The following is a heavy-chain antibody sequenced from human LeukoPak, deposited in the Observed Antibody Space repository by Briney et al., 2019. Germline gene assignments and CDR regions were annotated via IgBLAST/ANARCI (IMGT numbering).Heavy chain of an antibody. CDR2: IYRSGST. J-gene: IGHJ4*02. CDR3: ARASIGELFGAYYFDY. Sequence: SETLSLTCTVSGYSISSGYYWGWIRQPPGKGLEWIGSIYRSGSTYYNPSLKSRVTISVDTSKNQFSLKLSSVTAADTAVYYCARASIGELFGAYYFDYWGQGTLVTVSS. CDR1: GYSISSGYY. V-gene: IGHV4-38-2*02. D-gene: IGHD3-10*01.